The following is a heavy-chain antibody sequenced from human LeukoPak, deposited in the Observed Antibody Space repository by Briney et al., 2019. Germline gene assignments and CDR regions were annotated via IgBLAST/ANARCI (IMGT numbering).Heavy chain of an antibody. V-gene: IGHV4-61*03. Sequence: SETLSLTCTVSGGSISSGGYYWSWIRQHPGKGLEWIGYIYYTGSTNYNPSLKSRVTISVDTSRNHFSLKLSSVTAADTAVYYCARYGSGTYRQFDYWGQGTLVTVSS. CDR1: GGSISSGGYY. J-gene: IGHJ4*02. CDR3: ARYGSGTYRQFDY. CDR2: IYYTGST. D-gene: IGHD3-10*01.